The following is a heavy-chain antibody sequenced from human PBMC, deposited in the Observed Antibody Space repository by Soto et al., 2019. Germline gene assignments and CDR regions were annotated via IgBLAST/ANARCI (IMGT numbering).Heavy chain of an antibody. CDR3: ARTYYYDSSGYNY. D-gene: IGHD3-22*01. CDR1: GFTFSSYA. CDR2: ISYDGSNK. V-gene: IGHV3-30-3*01. Sequence: GGSLRLSCAASGFTFSSYAMHWVRQAPGRGLEWVAVISYDGSNKYYADSVKGRFTISRDNSKNTLYLQMNSLRAEDTAVYYCARTYYYDSSGYNYWGQGTLVTVSS. J-gene: IGHJ4*02.